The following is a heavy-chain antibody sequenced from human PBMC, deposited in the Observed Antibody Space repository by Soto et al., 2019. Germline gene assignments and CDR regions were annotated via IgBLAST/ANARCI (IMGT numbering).Heavy chain of an antibody. Sequence: SVKVSCKASGGTFNNYPITWVRQAPGEGLEWMGGSIPIFGTANYAQKFQGRVTISVDESTSTAYMELSSLRSEDTAVYYCAREAAVAGIAGEFDPWGQGTLVTVSS. CDR2: SIPIFGTA. J-gene: IGHJ5*02. CDR1: GGTFNNYP. CDR3: AREAAVAGIAGEFDP. D-gene: IGHD6-19*01. V-gene: IGHV1-69*13.